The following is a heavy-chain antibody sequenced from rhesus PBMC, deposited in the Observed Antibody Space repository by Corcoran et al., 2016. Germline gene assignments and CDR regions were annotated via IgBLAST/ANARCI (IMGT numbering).Heavy chain of an antibody. Sequence: QVQLKESGPGLVKPSETLSLTCAVSGGSISSGYGWGWIRQPPGKGLAWIVTIYSSQGHHYYAPSLKSRVTISKDTSKNQFSLKLSSVTAADTAVYYCARAYYYSGSYYFDYWGQGVLVTVSS. CDR2: IYSSQGHH. D-gene: IGHD3-16*01. J-gene: IGHJ4*01. CDR1: GGSISSGYG. CDR3: ARAYYYSGSYYFDY. V-gene: IGHV4S7*01.